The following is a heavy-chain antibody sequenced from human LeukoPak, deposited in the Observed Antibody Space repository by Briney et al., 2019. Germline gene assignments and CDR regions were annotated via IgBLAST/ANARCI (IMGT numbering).Heavy chain of an antibody. V-gene: IGHV3-23*01. CDR3: ARDPGYAIYYFDY. D-gene: IGHD3-9*01. Sequence: GGSLRLSCAASGFTFSSYAMSWVRQAPGKGLEWVSAISGSGGSTYYADSVKGRFTISRDNSKNTLYLQMNSLRAEGTAVYYCARDPGYAIYYFDYWGQGLLVTVSS. J-gene: IGHJ4*02. CDR1: GFTFSSYA. CDR2: ISGSGGST.